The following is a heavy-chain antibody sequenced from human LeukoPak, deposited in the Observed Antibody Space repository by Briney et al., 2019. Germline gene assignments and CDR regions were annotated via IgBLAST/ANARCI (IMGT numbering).Heavy chain of an antibody. V-gene: IGHV1-46*01. CDR1: GYTFTSYY. CDR2: INPSGGST. CDR3: ARDLGYSSSWSYYFDY. Sequence: GASVKVSCKASGYTFTSYYMHWVRQAPGQGLEWMGIINPSGGSTSYAQKFQGRVTMTRDMSTSTVYMELSSLRSEDTAVYYCARDLGYSSSWSYYFDYWGQGTLVTVSS. D-gene: IGHD6-13*01. J-gene: IGHJ4*02.